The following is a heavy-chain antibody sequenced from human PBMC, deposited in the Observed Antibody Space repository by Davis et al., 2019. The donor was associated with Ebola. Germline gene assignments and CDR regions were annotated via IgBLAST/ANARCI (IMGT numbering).Heavy chain of an antibody. CDR3: ARLVALYDNSGYAYLDY. CDR1: GVSITSYY. D-gene: IGHD3-22*01. J-gene: IGHJ4*02. CDR2: SHYSGST. Sequence: SETLSLTCTVSGVSITSYYWSWVRQPPGKRLEWIGYSHYSGSTNYNPSLKSRVTISTDTSRSQFSLTLSSVTAADTAVHYCARLVALYDNSGYAYLDYWGQGILVTVSS. V-gene: IGHV4-59*01.